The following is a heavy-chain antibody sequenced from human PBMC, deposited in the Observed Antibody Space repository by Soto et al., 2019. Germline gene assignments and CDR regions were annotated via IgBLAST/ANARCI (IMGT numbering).Heavy chain of an antibody. V-gene: IGHV3-33*01. CDR2: IWYDGSHE. D-gene: IGHD3-22*01. Sequence: VGSLRLSCAASGLTFNNYGMHWVRQAPGKGLEWVAVIWYDGSHESYADSVKGRFTISRDNSKNTLYLQMNSLRAEDTAVYYCARDRYSYDSRAYQGVDWYFDLCGRRTLVTVSS. CDR1: GLTFNNYG. J-gene: IGHJ2*01. CDR3: ARDRYSYDSRAYQGVDWYFDL.